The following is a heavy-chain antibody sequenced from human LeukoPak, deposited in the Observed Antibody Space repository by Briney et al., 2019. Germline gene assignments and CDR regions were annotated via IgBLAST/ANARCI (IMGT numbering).Heavy chain of an antibody. CDR2: ISAYNGNT. D-gene: IGHD6-19*01. J-gene: IGHJ4*02. V-gene: IGHV1-18*01. Sequence: ASVKVSCKASGYTFTSYGISWVRQAPGQGLEWMGWISAYNGNTNYAQKPQGRVTMTTDTSTSTAYMGLRSLRSDDTAVYYCAREQWLVKDDYWGQGTLVTVSS. CDR1: GYTFTSYG. CDR3: AREQWLVKDDY.